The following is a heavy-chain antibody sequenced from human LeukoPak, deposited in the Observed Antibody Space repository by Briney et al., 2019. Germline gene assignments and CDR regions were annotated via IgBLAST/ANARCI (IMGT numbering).Heavy chain of an antibody. CDR3: ARGSGGLYYFDY. CDR1: GYSISSGYY. Sequence: SETLSLTCAVSGYSISSGYYWGWIRQPPGKGREWIGSIYHSGGTYYNPSLKSRVTISVDTSKTQFSLKLSSVTAADTAVYYCARGSGGLYYFDYWGQGTLVTVSS. V-gene: IGHV4-38-2*01. CDR2: IYHSGGT. J-gene: IGHJ4*02. D-gene: IGHD6-19*01.